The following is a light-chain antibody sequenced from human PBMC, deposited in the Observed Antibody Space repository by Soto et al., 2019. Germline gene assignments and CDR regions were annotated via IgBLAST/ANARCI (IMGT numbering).Light chain of an antibody. CDR3: SSYAGSDNYV. CDR2: EVS. Sequence: QSALTQPPSASGSPGQSVSISCTGTSSDVGAYNYVSWYQQHPGKAPKLIIYEVSKRPSGVPDSVSGSKSGNAASLTVAGLQAEDEAEYYGSSYAGSDNYVFGTGTKLTVL. V-gene: IGLV2-8*01. CDR1: SSDVGAYNY. J-gene: IGLJ1*01.